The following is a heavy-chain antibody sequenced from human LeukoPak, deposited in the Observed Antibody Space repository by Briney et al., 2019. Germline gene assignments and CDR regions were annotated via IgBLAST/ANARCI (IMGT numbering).Heavy chain of an antibody. D-gene: IGHD2-2*01. J-gene: IGHJ5*02. CDR3: ARRIVVVPAAHGFDP. CDR2: INHSGST. CDR1: GGSISSGSYY. V-gene: IGHV4-39*07. Sequence: SETLSLTCTVSGGSISSGSYYWGWLRQPPGKGLEWIGEINHSGSTNYNPSLKSRVTISVDPSKNQFSLKLSSVTAADTAVYYCARRIVVVPAAHGFDPWGQGTLVTVS.